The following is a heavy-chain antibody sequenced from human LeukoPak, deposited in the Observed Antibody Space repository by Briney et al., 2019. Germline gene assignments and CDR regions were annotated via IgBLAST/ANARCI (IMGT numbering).Heavy chain of an antibody. CDR1: GFSFGSNW. CDR2: ISSSSSTI. V-gene: IGHV3-48*02. Sequence: GGSLRLSCVASGFSFGSNWMSWVRQAPGQGLEWISYISSSSSTIYYADSVKGRFTISRDNSKNSLYLQMNSLRDEDTAVYYCARDYYNTSGYYHGGYWGQGTLVTVSS. CDR3: ARDYYNTSGYYHGGY. J-gene: IGHJ4*02. D-gene: IGHD3-22*01.